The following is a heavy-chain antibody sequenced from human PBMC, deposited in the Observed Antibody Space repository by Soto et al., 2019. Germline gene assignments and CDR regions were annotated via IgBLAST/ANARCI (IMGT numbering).Heavy chain of an antibody. CDR3: AREGVPAATGENWFDP. CDR2: IYYSGST. D-gene: IGHD2-2*01. CDR1: GGPISSGDYY. V-gene: IGHV4-30-4*01. Sequence: SETLSLTCTVSGGPISSGDYYWSWIRQPPWKGLEWIGYIYYSGSTYYNPSLKSRVTISVDTSKNQFSPKLSSVTAADTAVYYCAREGVPAATGENWFDPWGQGXLVTVYS. J-gene: IGHJ5*02.